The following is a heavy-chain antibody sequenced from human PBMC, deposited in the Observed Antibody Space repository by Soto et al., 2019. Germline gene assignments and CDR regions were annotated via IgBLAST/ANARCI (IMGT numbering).Heavy chain of an antibody. J-gene: IGHJ4*02. CDR2: IDEGGENT. CDR1: GVTFSSYA. V-gene: IGHV3-23*01. Sequence: PGGYLKLSCVVSGVTFSSYAMSWVRQAPGKGLQWVSGIDEGGENTYHADSVKGRFAISRDNSKNTLYLQMNSLRAEDTAVYYCAKEFYRHFDFDYWGQGIVVTVSS. CDR3: AKEFYRHFDFDY. D-gene: IGHD3-16*02.